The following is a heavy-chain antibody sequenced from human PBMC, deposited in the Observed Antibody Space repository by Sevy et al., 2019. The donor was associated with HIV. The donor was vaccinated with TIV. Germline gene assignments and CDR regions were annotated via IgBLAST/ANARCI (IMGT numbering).Heavy chain of an antibody. CDR2: IDTNTGNP. V-gene: IGHV7-4-1*02. Sequence: ASVKVSCKASGYSFTSYVMNWVRQAPGQGLEWMGWIDTNTGNPTYAQAFTGRFVFSLDTSVSTAYLQISSLKAEDTAVCYGGRAPPATSFLVPRGFQHWGQGTLVTVSS. J-gene: IGHJ1*01. CDR3: GRAPPATSFLVPRGFQH. D-gene: IGHD6-13*01. CDR1: GYSFTSYV.